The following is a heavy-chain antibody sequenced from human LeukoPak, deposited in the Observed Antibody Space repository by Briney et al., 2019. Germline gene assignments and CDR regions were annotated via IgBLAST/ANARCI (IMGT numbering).Heavy chain of an antibody. CDR2: IYYSGST. CDR3: ARSGSKTDAFDI. CDR1: GGSISSYY. Sequence: PSKTLSLTCTVSGGSISSYYWSWIRQPPGKGLEWIGYIYYSGSTNYNPSLKSRVTISVDTSKNQFSLKLSSVTAADTAVYYCARSGSKTDAFDIWGQGTMVTVSS. J-gene: IGHJ3*02. D-gene: IGHD1-26*01. V-gene: IGHV4-59*08.